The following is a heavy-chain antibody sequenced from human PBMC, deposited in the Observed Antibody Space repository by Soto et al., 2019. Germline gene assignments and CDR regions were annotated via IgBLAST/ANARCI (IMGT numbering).Heavy chain of an antibody. CDR1: GFTFSSYA. D-gene: IGHD2-2*01. CDR3: ARLPGTAAAY. J-gene: IGHJ4*02. V-gene: IGHV3-30-3*01. Sequence: PGGSLRLSCAASGFTFSSYAMHWVRQAPGKGLEWVAVISYDGSNKYYADSVKGRFTISRDNSKNTLYLQMNSLRAEDTAVYYCARLPGTAAAYWGQGTLVTVYS. CDR2: ISYDGSNK.